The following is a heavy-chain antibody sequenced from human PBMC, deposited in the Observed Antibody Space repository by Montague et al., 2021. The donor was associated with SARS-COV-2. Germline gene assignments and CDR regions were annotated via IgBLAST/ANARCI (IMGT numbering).Heavy chain of an antibody. V-gene: IGHV4-59*01. CDR3: ARGSKWSRYFDY. CDR1: GGSLSSYY. J-gene: IGHJ4*02. D-gene: IGHD2-15*01. Sequence: SETLSLTSNVSGGSLSSYYWSWIRQPPGKGLEWIGYVYYNGNTNYNPSLKSRIILSVDTSKNHFSLKVSSVTAADTAVYYCARGSKWSRYFDYWGQGTLVTVSS. CDR2: VYYNGNT.